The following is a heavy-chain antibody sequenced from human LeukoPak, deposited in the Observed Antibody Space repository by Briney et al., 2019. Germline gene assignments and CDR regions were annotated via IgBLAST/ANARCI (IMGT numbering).Heavy chain of an antibody. CDR2: INPNSGGT. V-gene: IGHV1-2*04. Sequence: ASVKVSCKASGYTFTGYYMHWVQQAPGQGLEWMGWINPNSGGTNYAQKFQGWVTMTRDTSISTAYMELSRLRSDDTAVYYCARGGELEPTYEPIDYWGQGTLVTVSS. J-gene: IGHJ4*02. CDR3: ARGGELEPTYEPIDY. D-gene: IGHD1-1*01. CDR1: GYTFTGYY.